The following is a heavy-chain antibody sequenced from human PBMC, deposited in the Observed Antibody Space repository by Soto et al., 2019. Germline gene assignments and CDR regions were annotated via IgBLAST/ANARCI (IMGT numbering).Heavy chain of an antibody. D-gene: IGHD2-2*01. Sequence: ASVKVSCKASGYTFTSYDINWVRQATGQGLEWMGWMNPNSGSTSYAQKFQGRVTMTRNTSISTAYMELSRLRSDDTAVYYCARGRVVPAAKSWFDPWGQGTLVTVSS. CDR3: ARGRVVPAAKSWFDP. J-gene: IGHJ5*02. V-gene: IGHV1-8*01. CDR1: GYTFTSYD. CDR2: MNPNSGST.